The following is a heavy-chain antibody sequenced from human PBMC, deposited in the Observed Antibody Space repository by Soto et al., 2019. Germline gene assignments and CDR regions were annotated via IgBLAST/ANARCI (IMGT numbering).Heavy chain of an antibody. D-gene: IGHD6-6*01. CDR2: IIPIFGTA. V-gene: IGHV1-69*01. CDR3: ASRIAARPMLSGGMGV. J-gene: IGHJ6*02. CDR1: GGTFSSYA. Sequence: QVQLVQSGAEVKKPGSSVKVSCKASGGTFSSYAISWVRQAPGQGLEWMGGIIPIFGTANYAQKFQGRVTITADESTSTAYMELSSLRSEDTAVYYCASRIAARPMLSGGMGVWGQGTTVTVSS.